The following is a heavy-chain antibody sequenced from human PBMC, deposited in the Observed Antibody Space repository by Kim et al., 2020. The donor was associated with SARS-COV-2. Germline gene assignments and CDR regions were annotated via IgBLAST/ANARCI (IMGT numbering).Heavy chain of an antibody. CDR3: ARHSTSRGRPGDFAS. D-gene: IGHD1-1*01. Sequence: SETLSLTCTVSGGSISSYYWSWIRQPPGKGLEWIGYIYYSGSTNYNPSLKSRVTISVDTSKNQFSLKLSSVTAADTAVYYCARHSTSRGRPGDFASWGQG. CDR1: GGSISSYY. J-gene: IGHJ4*02. CDR2: IYYSGST. V-gene: IGHV4-59*08.